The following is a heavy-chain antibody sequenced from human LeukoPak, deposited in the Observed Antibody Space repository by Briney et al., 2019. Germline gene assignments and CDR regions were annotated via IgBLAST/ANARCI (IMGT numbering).Heavy chain of an antibody. V-gene: IGHV4-30-4*01. J-gene: IGHJ4*02. CDR1: GGSLSSGDYY. CDR2: IYYSGST. D-gene: IGHD3-22*01. Sequence: SETLSLTCTVSGGSLSSGDYYWSWIRQPPGKGLEWIGYIYYSGSTYYNPSLKSRVTISVDTSKNQFSLKLSSVTAADTAVYYCARVSTMIVVVYDYWGQGTLVTVSS. CDR3: ARVSTMIVVVYDY.